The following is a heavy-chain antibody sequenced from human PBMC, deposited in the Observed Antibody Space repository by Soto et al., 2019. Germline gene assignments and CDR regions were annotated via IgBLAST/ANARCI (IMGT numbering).Heavy chain of an antibody. CDR1: GGTFCSYT. V-gene: IGHV1-69*02. J-gene: IGHJ3*02. Sequence: ASVKVSCKASGGTFCSYTISWVRQAPGQGLEWMGRIIPILGIANYAQKFQGRVTITADKSTSTAYMELSSLRSEDTAVYYCARGAATKIVVVMYDALEIWGQGTMVTVSS. CDR3: ARGAATKIVVVMYDALEI. D-gene: IGHD3-22*01. CDR2: IIPILGIA.